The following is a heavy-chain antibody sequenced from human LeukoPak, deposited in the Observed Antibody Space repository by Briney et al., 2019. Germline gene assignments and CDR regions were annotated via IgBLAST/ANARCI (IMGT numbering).Heavy chain of an antibody. CDR2: IYHSGST. J-gene: IGHJ4*02. D-gene: IGHD1-26*01. Sequence: PSETLSLTCGVYGGSYSDYYWGWIRQPPGKGLEWIGSIYHSGSTYYNPSLKSRVTISVDKSKNQFSLKLSSVTAADTAVYYCARDLSGSYSGDYWGQGTLVTVSS. V-gene: IGHV4-34*01. CDR1: GGSYSDYY. CDR3: ARDLSGSYSGDY.